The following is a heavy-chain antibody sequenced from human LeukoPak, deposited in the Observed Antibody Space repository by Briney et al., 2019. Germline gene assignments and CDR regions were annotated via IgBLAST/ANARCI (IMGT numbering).Heavy chain of an antibody. D-gene: IGHD4-17*01. V-gene: IGHV1-2*02. Sequence: GASVKVSCKPSGYTFTGFYLHWVRQAPGQGLQWMGWINPKNGATKYSQSFRGRVTMTRDTSIDTAYMELSSLTSDDTAIYYCARPTHRLTVTTAIDYWGQGTLVTVSS. CDR3: ARPTHRLTVTTAIDY. CDR2: INPKNGAT. J-gene: IGHJ4*02. CDR1: GYTFTGFY.